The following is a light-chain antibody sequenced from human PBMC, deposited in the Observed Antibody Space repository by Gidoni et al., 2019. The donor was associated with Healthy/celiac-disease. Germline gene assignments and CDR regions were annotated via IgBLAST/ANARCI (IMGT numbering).Light chain of an antibody. CDR1: ALPKQY. CDR2: KDS. CDR3: QSADSSAFGV. V-gene: IGLV3-25*03. Sequence: SSELTQPPSVSVSPGQTARITCSGDALPKQYAYWYQQKPGQAPVLVIYKDSERPSGIPERFSGSSSGTTVTLTISGVQAEDEADYYCQSADSSAFGVFGGGTKLTVL. J-gene: IGLJ3*02.